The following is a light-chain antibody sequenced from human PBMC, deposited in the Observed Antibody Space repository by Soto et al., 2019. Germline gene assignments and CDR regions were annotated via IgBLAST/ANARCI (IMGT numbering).Light chain of an antibody. CDR1: SSNIGSNT. V-gene: IGLV1-44*01. J-gene: IGLJ2*01. CDR2: SNN. CDR3: AAWDDSLNAVV. Sequence: QSVLTQPPSASGTPGQRGTISCSGASSNIGSNTVNWYQQLPGTAPNLLIYSNNQRPSGVPDRFSGSKSGTSASLAISGLQSEDEADYYCAAWDDSLNAVVFGGGTKVTVL.